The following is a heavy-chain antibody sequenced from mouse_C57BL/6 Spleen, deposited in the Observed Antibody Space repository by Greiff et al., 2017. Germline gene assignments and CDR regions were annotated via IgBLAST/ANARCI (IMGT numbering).Heavy chain of an antibody. CDR2: ISSGGDYI. D-gene: IGHD1-1*01. Sequence: EVKLVESGEGLVKPGGSLKLSCAASGFTFSSYAMSWVRQTPEKRLEWVAYISSGGDYIYYADTVKGRFTISRDNARNTLYLQMSSLKSEDTAMYYCTRVGYYGSSAMDYWGQGTSVTVSS. V-gene: IGHV5-9-1*02. J-gene: IGHJ4*01. CDR3: TRVGYYGSSAMDY. CDR1: GFTFSSYA.